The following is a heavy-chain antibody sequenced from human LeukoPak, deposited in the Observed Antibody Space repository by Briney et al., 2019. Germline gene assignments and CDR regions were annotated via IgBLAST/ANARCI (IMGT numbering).Heavy chain of an antibody. D-gene: IGHD6-13*01. CDR1: GFTFSSYE. J-gene: IGHJ6*03. CDR2: ISSSGSTI. CDR3: AKGGSIAAAGMGVYYYYYYMGV. Sequence: GGSLRLSCAASGFTFSSYEMNWVRQAPGKGLEWVSYISSSGSTIYYADSVKGRFTMSRDNAKNTLYLQMNSLRAEDTAVYYCAKGGSIAAAGMGVYYYYYYMGVWGKGTTVTVSS. V-gene: IGHV3-48*03.